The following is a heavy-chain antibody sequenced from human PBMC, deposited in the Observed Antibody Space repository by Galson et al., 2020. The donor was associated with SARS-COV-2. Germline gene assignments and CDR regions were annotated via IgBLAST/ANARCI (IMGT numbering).Heavy chain of an antibody. CDR3: ARDGTYYYDSSGYYNTAIDY. J-gene: IGHJ4*02. Sequence: PGGSLRLSCAASGFTSSSYWMSWVRQAPGKGLERVPNIKQDGSEKYNVDSVKGRFTISRDNAKNSLYLQMNSLRAEDTAVYYCARDGTYYYDSSGYYNTAIDYWGQGTLVTVSS. CDR2: IKQDGSEK. D-gene: IGHD3-22*01. CDR1: GFTSSSYW. V-gene: IGHV3-7*01.